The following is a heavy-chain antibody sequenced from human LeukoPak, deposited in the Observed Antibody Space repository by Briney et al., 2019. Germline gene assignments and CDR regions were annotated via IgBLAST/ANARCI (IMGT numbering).Heavy chain of an antibody. Sequence: QPGGSLRLSCAASGFTFSSYGMHWVRQAPGKGLEWVAVISYDGSNKYYADSVKGRFTISRDNSKNTLYLQMNSLRAEDTAVYYCAKGEWIQLWFGDYWGQGTLVTVSS. J-gene: IGHJ4*02. CDR1: GFTFSSYG. V-gene: IGHV3-30*18. CDR2: ISYDGSNK. CDR3: AKGEWIQLWFGDY. D-gene: IGHD5-18*01.